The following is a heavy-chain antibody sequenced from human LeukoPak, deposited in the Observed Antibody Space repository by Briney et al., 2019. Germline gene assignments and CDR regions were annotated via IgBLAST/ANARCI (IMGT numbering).Heavy chain of an antibody. CDR3: ARTNYYGSGNYAKFDY. J-gene: IGHJ4*02. CDR1: GYSISSGYS. D-gene: IGHD3-10*01. Sequence: SETLSLTCAVSGYSISSGYSWGWIRPPPGKGLEWIGYIYHSGSTYYSPSLKSRVTISVDTSKNQFSLKLSSVTAADTAVYYCARTNYYGSGNYAKFDYWGQGTLVTVSS. V-gene: IGHV4-38-2*01. CDR2: IYHSGST.